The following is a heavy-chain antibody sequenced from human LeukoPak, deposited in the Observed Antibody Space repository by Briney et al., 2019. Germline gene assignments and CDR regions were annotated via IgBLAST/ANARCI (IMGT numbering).Heavy chain of an antibody. CDR2: ISGSGGST. CDR3: ARHPLDTYYDFRSGGEYYFDY. Sequence: GGSLRLSCAASGFTFSSYAMSWVRQAPGKGLEWVSAISGSGGSTYYADSVKGRFTISRDNSKNTLYLQMNSLRAEDTAVYYCARHPLDTYYDFRSGGEYYFDYWGQGTLVTVSS. CDR1: GFTFSSYA. D-gene: IGHD3-3*01. V-gene: IGHV3-23*01. J-gene: IGHJ4*02.